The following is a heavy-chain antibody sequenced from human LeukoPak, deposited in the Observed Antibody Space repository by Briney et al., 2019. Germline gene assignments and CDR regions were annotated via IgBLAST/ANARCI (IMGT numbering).Heavy chain of an antibody. J-gene: IGHJ4*02. V-gene: IGHV3-23*01. CDR1: GFTFSSHA. D-gene: IGHD4-11*01. CDR2: ISVSGCDT. CDR3: AKGPNDSSNHLFEY. Sequence: GGSLRLSCAASGFTFSSHAMSWVRQAPGKGLEWVSVISVSGCDTYYADSVKGRFTISRDNSKNTLYVQMNSLGAEDTAVYYCAKGPNDSSNHLFEYWGQGTLVTVSS.